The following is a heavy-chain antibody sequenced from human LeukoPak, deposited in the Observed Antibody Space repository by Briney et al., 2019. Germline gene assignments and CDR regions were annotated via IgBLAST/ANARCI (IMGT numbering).Heavy chain of an antibody. J-gene: IGHJ5*02. CDR1: GYSVSSGYY. V-gene: IGHV4-38-2*02. CDR2: MYHSGDT. D-gene: IGHD6-13*01. Sequence: SETLSLTCTVSGYSVSSGYYWGWIRQPPGKGLEWIGSMYHSGDTYYNPSLKSRVTVSVDTSKNQLSLKLSSVTAADTAVYYCARDFLGRVGGYSSSWYQWELLSWFDPWGQGTLVTVSS. CDR3: ARDFLGRVGGYSSSWYQWELLSWFDP.